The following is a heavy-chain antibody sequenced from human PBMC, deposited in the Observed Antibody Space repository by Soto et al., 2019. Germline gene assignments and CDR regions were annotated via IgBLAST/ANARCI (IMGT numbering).Heavy chain of an antibody. D-gene: IGHD3-10*01. CDR3: AREGYYGSGSYFGRSNWFDP. Sequence: SETLSLTCTVSGGSISSYYWSWIRQPPGKGLEWIGYIYYSGSTNYNPSLKSRVTISVDTSKNQFSLKLSSVTAADTAVYYCAREGYYGSGSYFGRSNWFDPWGQGALVTVSS. CDR1: GGSISSYY. V-gene: IGHV4-59*01. J-gene: IGHJ5*02. CDR2: IYYSGST.